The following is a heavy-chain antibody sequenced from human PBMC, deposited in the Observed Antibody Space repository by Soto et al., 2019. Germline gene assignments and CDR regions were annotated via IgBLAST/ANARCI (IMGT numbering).Heavy chain of an antibody. J-gene: IGHJ3*02. D-gene: IGHD3-22*01. CDR3: AKEWNYYDSRDDPAFDI. CDR1: GFTFSSYA. Sequence: GGSLRLSCAASGFTFSSYAMSWVRQAPGKGLEWVSAISGSGGSTYYAASVKGRFTISRDNSKNTLYLQMNSLRAEDTAVYYCAKEWNYYDSRDDPAFDIWGQGTTVTVS. V-gene: IGHV3-23*01. CDR2: ISGSGGST.